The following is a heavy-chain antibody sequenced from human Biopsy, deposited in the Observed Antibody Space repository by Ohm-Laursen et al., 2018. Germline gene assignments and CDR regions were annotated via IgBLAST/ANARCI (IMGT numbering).Heavy chain of an antibody. J-gene: IGHJ4*02. CDR2: IFKDGNT. V-gene: IGHV4-38-2*01. CDR1: GYSISSDYR. D-gene: IGHD6-19*01. Sequence: GTLSLTCAVSGYSISSDYRWGWIRQAPGKTLEWLGNIFKDGNTHYNPSLRSRLIISIDTSKNQFSLMTTSVSGADTAVYFCARVGSGWAPFDKWGPGTVVTVSS. CDR3: ARVGSGWAPFDK.